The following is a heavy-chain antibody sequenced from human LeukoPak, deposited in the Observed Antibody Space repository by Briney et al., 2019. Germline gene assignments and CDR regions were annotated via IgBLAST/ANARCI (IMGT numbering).Heavy chain of an antibody. D-gene: IGHD5-12*01. CDR1: GYAFTSYY. CDR2: INPSGGST. J-gene: IGHJ4*02. CDR3: ARALGGYSDE. Sequence: ASVKVSCKASGYAFTSYYMQWVREAPGQGLEWMGIINPSGGSTSYAQKFQGRVTMTTDTSTSTVYMELSSLRSEDTAVYYCARALGGYSDEWGQGTLVTVSS. V-gene: IGHV1-46*01.